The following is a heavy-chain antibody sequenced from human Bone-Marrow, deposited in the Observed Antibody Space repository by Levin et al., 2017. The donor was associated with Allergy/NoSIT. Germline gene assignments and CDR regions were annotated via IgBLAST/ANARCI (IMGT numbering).Heavy chain of an antibody. Sequence: SGPTLVKPTQTLTLTCTFSGFSLSTSGVGVGWIRQPPGKALEWLALIYWDDDKRYSPSLKSRLTITKDTSKNQVVLTMTNMDPVDTATYYCAHSRYYDMLTGYSSRDNWFDPWGQGTLVTVSS. J-gene: IGHJ5*02. D-gene: IGHD3-9*01. CDR1: GFSLSTSGVG. CDR3: AHSRYYDMLTGYSSRDNWFDP. CDR2: IYWDDDK. V-gene: IGHV2-5*02.